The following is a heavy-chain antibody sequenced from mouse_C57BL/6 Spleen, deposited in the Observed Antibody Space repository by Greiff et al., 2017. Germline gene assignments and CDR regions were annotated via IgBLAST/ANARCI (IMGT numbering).Heavy chain of an antibody. V-gene: IGHV1-80*01. D-gene: IGHD2-2*01. CDR2: IYPGDGDT. CDR3: AREGDGYDGTGYAMDY. CDR1: GYAFSSYW. J-gene: IGHJ4*01. Sequence: QVQLQQSGAELVKPGASVTISCKASGYAFSSYWMNWVKQRPGKGLEWIGQIYPGDGDTNDNGKFKGKATLTADKSSSTAYMQLGSLTSEASAVYFCAREGDGYDGTGYAMDYWGQGTSVTVSS.